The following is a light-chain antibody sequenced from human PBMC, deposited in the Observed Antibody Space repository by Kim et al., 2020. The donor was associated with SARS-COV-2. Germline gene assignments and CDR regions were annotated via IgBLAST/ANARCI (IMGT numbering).Light chain of an antibody. CDR3: QQYGSSPRT. CDR1: QSLSSPY. J-gene: IGKJ1*01. CDR2: ATS. Sequence: SPGERATLSGRASQSLSSPYLSWYQQKPVQAPRLLIYATSGRATGIPPRFSGSGSGTDFTLTISRLEPEDFAVYYCQQYGSSPRTFGQGTKVDIK. V-gene: IGKV3-20*01.